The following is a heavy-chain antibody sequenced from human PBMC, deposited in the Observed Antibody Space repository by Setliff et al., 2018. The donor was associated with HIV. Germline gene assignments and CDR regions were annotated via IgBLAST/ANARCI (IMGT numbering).Heavy chain of an antibody. CDR3: ARGRGASGAFDI. D-gene: IGHD3-10*01. CDR1: GGTFSSYA. V-gene: IGHV1-69*05. Sequence: SVKVSCKASGGTFSSYAISWVRQAPGQGLEWMGGIIPIFGTANYAQKFQGRVTITRDTSASTAYMELSSLRYEDTAVYYCARGRGASGAFDIWGQGTMVTVSS. J-gene: IGHJ3*02. CDR2: IIPIFGTA.